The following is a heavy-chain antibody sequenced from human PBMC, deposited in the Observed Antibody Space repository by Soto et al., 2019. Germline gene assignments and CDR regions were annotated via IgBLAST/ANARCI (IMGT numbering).Heavy chain of an antibody. V-gene: IGHV3-23*01. J-gene: IGHJ3*02. Sequence: GGSLRLSCAASGFTFSSYAMSWVRQAPGKGLEWVSAISGSGGSTYYADSVKGRFTISRDNSKNTLYLQMNSLRAEDTAVYYCAKDSVLRYFDWSGAFDIWGQGTMVTVSS. CDR2: ISGSGGST. D-gene: IGHD3-9*01. CDR1: GFTFSSYA. CDR3: AKDSVLRYFDWSGAFDI.